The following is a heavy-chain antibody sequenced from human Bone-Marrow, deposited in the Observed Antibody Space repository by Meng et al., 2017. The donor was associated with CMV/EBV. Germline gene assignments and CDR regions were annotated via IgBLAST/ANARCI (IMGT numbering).Heavy chain of an antibody. CDR2: ISSSSSYI. D-gene: IGHD3-3*01. CDR3: ARGFGVVTPCNY. J-gene: IGHJ4*02. CDR1: GFTFSSYA. Sequence: GESLKISCAASGFTFSSYAMHWVRQAPGKGLEWVSSISSSSSYIYYADSVKGRFTISRDNAKNTLYLQMNSLRAEDKAVYYWARGFGVVTPCNYWVQGTLVTVSS. V-gene: IGHV3-21*01.